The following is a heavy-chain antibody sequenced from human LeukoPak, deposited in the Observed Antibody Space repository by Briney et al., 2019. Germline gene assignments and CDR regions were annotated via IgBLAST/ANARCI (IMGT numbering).Heavy chain of an antibody. V-gene: IGHV3-23*01. CDR2: ISASGGST. J-gene: IGHJ1*01. D-gene: IGHD6-13*01. CDR3: AKDPAASGTSEYFHH. Sequence: GGSLRLSCTASGFTFSTYSMNWVRQAPGTGLEWVSVISASGGSTYYADSVKGRFTISRDNSKNTLYLQMNSLRAEDTAVYYCAKDPAASGTSEYFHHWGQGTLVTVSS. CDR1: GFTFSTYS.